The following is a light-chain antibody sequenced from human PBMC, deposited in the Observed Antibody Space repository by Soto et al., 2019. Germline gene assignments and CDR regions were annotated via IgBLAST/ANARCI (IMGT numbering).Light chain of an antibody. CDR3: QQSFSSPFT. J-gene: IGKJ3*01. CDR1: QSIRSH. V-gene: IGKV1-39*01. Sequence: DIQMTQSPSSLSASVGDRVSITCRASQSIRSHLNWYQHKPGKAPKVLIYAASSLQGGVPSRFSGSGSGTDFTLTIKSLQPEDVATYYCQQSFSSPFTFGPGTKVDVK. CDR2: AAS.